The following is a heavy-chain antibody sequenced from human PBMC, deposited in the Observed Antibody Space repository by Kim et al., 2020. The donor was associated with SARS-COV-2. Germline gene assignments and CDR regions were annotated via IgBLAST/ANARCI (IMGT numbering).Heavy chain of an antibody. CDR1: GFTFSSYS. V-gene: IGHV3-21*01. CDR3: ARDQEGRYSYGYKWNDAFDI. D-gene: IGHD5-18*01. J-gene: IGHJ3*02. CDR2: ISSSSSYI. Sequence: GGSLRLSCAASGFTFSSYSMNWVRQAPGKGLEWVSSISSSSSYIYYADSVKGRFTISRDNAKNSLYLQMNSLRAEDTAVYYCARDQEGRYSYGYKWNDAFDIWGQGTMVTVSS.